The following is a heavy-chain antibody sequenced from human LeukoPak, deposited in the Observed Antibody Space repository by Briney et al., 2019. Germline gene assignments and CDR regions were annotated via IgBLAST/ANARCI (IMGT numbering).Heavy chain of an antibody. CDR3: ARDQTYYDILTGYHPKNYFDY. CDR2: IYTSGST. CDR1: GGSISSGSYY. D-gene: IGHD3-9*01. J-gene: IGHJ4*02. Sequence: PSQTLSLTCTVSGGSISSGSYYWSWIRQPAGKGLEWIGRIYTSGSTNYNPSLKSRVTISVDTSKKQFSLKLSSVTAADTAVYYCARDQTYYDILTGYHPKNYFDYWAREPWSPSPQ. V-gene: IGHV4-61*02.